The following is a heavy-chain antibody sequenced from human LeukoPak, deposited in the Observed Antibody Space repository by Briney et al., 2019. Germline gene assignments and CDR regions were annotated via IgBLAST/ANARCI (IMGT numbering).Heavy chain of an antibody. V-gene: IGHV4-4*07. J-gene: IGHJ4*02. CDR1: GGSFSGYY. Sequence: SETLSLTCAVYGGSFSGYYWSWIRQPAGKGLEWIGRIYTSGSTNYNPSLKSRVTMSVDTSKNQFSLKLSSVTAADTAVYYCAREGWGSYRYYFDYWGQGTLVTVSS. CDR2: IYTSGST. CDR3: AREGWGSYRYYFDY. D-gene: IGHD3-16*02.